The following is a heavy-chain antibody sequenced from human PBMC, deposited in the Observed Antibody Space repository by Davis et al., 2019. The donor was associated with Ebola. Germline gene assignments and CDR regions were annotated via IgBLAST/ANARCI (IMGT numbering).Heavy chain of an antibody. CDR2: TRNKANSYST. V-gene: IGHV3-72*01. CDR3: TTGAKVYAMGV. J-gene: IGHJ6*02. Sequence: GESLKISCAVSGFTFSDHYMDWVRQTPGLGLEWVGRTRNKANSYSTEYAASVKGRFTISRDDSKNSMYLQMNSLKTEDTAVYYCTTGAKVYAMGVWGQGTTVTVSS. CDR1: GFTFSDHY.